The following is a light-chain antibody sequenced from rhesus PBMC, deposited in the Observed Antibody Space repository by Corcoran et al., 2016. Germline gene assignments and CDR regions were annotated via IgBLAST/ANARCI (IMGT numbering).Light chain of an antibody. CDR2: YNY. CDR1: TSNIGANT. J-gene: IGLJ1*01. CDR3: AVWDTRIRDYI. V-gene: IGLV1-60*01. Sequence: QSVLTQPPSASEADRKSVANSCAGRTSNIGANTVSWYQQFPNAAPKLLIYYNYGRASGVSDRFSGSKSGTSASLAISGLQTDDDAHYYCAVWDTRIRDYIFGPGTRLTVL.